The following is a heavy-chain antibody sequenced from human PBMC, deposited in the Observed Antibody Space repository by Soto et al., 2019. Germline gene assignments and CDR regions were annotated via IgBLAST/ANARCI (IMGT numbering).Heavy chain of an antibody. J-gene: IGHJ2*01. Sequence: EVQLVESGGGLVKPGGSLRLSCAASGFTFSNAWMNWVRQAPGKGLEWVGRIKSKTDGGTTDYAAPVKGRFTISRDDSKNTLYLQMNSLKTEDTAVYFCAREGRSSTWYDWYFDLWGRGTLVTVSS. V-gene: IGHV3-15*07. CDR1: GFTFSNAW. CDR2: IKSKTDGGTT. D-gene: IGHD6-13*01. CDR3: AREGRSSTWYDWYFDL.